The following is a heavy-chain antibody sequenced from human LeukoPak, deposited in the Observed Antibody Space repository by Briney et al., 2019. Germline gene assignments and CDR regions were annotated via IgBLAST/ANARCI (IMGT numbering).Heavy chain of an antibody. D-gene: IGHD1-1*01. CDR1: GFTFGDYD. CDR3: SRDRSWNAY. J-gene: IGHJ4*02. Sequence: HPGGSLRLSCTASGFTFGDYDMSWFRQAPGKGLEWVGFIRSKTYGGTTKYAASVEGRFTISRDDSKSIAYLQMNSLKTEDTAVYFCSRDRSWNAYWGQGTLVTVSS. V-gene: IGHV3-49*03. CDR2: IRSKTYGGTT.